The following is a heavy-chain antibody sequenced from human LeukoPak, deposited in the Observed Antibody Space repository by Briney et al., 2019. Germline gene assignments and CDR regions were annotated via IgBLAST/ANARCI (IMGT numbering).Heavy chain of an antibody. V-gene: IGHV1-18*01. D-gene: IGHD5-18*01. Sequence: ASVKVSCKTSGFTFASYGITWVRQAPGQGLEWMGWISPYSGNTKYAQKFQGRVTMTTDTSTNTAYMELRSLRSDDTAVYYCARDRYARRGYSYGPGVYWGQGTLVTVSS. CDR3: ARDRYARRGYSYGPGVY. CDR1: GFTFASYG. J-gene: IGHJ4*02. CDR2: ISPYSGNT.